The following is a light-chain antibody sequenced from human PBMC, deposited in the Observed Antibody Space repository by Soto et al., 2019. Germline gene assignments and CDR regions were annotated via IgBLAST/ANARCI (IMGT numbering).Light chain of an antibody. J-gene: IGLJ1*01. CDR1: SSDVGAYNY. CDR3: SSYTRSSTQV. CDR2: EVT. V-gene: IGLV2-14*01. Sequence: QSALAQPASVSGSPGQSITISCAGTSSDVGAYNYVSWYQLHPGKAPKLIISEVTNRPSGVSSRFSGSKSANTASLTISGLRAEDGADYYCSSYTRSSTQVFGTGTKVTVL.